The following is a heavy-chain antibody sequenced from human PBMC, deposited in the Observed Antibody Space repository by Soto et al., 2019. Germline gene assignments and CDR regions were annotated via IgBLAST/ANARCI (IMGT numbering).Heavy chain of an antibody. CDR1: GFTFSSYA. V-gene: IGHV3-30-3*01. J-gene: IGHJ6*02. Sequence: GSLRLSCAASGFTFSSYAMHWVRQAPGKGVEWVAVISYDGSNKHYADSVKGRFTISRDNSKNTLYLQMNSLRAEDTAVYYCARGSRERATPNYYYYYGMDVWGQGTAVTVSS. CDR2: ISYDGSNK. D-gene: IGHD1-26*01. CDR3: ARGSRERATPNYYYYYGMDV.